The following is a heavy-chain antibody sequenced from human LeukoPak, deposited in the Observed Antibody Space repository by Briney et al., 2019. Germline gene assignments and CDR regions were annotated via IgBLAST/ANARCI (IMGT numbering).Heavy chain of an antibody. J-gene: IGHJ4*02. Sequence: GGSLRLSCAVSGFTFDDYAMHWVRQAPGKGLEWVSGINWNSGSMGYADSVKGRFTISRDNAKNSLYLQMNSLRAEDTAVYYCATGKHYYDSSGYYFYYFDYWGQGTLVTVSS. D-gene: IGHD3-22*01. CDR3: ATGKHYYDSSGYYFYYFDY. CDR1: GFTFDDYA. V-gene: IGHV3-9*01. CDR2: INWNSGSM.